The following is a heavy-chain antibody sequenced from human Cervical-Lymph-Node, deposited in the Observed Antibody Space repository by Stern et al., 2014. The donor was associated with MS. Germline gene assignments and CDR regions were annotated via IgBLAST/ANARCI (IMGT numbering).Heavy chain of an antibody. CDR3: ARHPPRGGHFDL. J-gene: IGHJ4*02. V-gene: IGHV3-33*01. Sequence: VQLVESGGGVVRPGRSLKLSCVASGFTFGTYGMHWVRQAPGKGLEWVAVIWFDGSDKKYADSVKGRFTVSRDNSKNTLFLQMNSLRAEDTAVYYCARHPPRGGHFDLWGQGDLVTVSS. CDR1: GFTFGTYG. CDR2: IWFDGSDK.